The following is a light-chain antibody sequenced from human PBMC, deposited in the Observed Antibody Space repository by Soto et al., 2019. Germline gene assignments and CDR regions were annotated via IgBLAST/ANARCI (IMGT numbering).Light chain of an antibody. J-gene: IGLJ2*01. V-gene: IGLV7-46*01. CDR2: DTN. CDR3: LLSYRGVGV. Sequence: AVVTQEPSLTVSPGGTVTLTCGSNTGAVTTGHYPYWFQQKPGQAPRTLIYDTNNKHSWTPARFSGSLLGGKAALTLPGAQPEDEADYYCLLSYRGVGVFGGGTKLTVL. CDR1: TGAVTTGHY.